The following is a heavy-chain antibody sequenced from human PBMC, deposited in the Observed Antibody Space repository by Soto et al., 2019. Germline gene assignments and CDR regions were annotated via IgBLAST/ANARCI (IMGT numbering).Heavy chain of an antibody. CDR2: INPNSGGT. CDR1: GYTFTGYY. Sequence: GASVKVSCKASGYTFTGYYMHWVRQAPGQGLEWMGWINPNSGGTNYAQKFQGWVTMTRDTSISTAYMELSSLRSEDTAVYYCARVENPKRITIFGISPPHWYGMDVWGQGTTVTVSS. V-gene: IGHV1-2*04. CDR3: ARVENPKRITIFGISPPHWYGMDV. D-gene: IGHD3-3*01. J-gene: IGHJ6*02.